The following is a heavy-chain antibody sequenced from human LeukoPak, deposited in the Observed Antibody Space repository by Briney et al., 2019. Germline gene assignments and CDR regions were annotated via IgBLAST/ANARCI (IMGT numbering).Heavy chain of an antibody. CDR2: ISYDGSNK. D-gene: IGHD3-3*01. J-gene: IGHJ6*03. Sequence: GGSLRLSCAASGFTFSSYAMHWVRQAPGKGLEWVAVISYDGSNKYYADSVKGRFTISRDNSKNTLYLQMNSLRAEDTAVYYCAREWRGYDFWSGYYPPYYYYYYMDVWGKGTTVTVSS. V-gene: IGHV3-30*04. CDR1: GFTFSSYA. CDR3: AREWRGYDFWSGYYPPYYYYYYMDV.